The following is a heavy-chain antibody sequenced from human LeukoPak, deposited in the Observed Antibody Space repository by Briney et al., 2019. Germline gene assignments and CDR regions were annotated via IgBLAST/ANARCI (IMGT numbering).Heavy chain of an antibody. Sequence: PGRSLRLSCTASGFTFGDYAMSWVRQAPGKGLEWVSYISSSSSTIYYADSVKGRFTISRDNAKNSLYLQMNSLRAEDTAVYYCARVGSGWYLGSYYWGQGTLVTVSS. CDR3: ARVGSGWYLGSYY. V-gene: IGHV3-48*01. CDR2: ISSSSSTI. J-gene: IGHJ4*02. D-gene: IGHD6-19*01. CDR1: GFTFGDYA.